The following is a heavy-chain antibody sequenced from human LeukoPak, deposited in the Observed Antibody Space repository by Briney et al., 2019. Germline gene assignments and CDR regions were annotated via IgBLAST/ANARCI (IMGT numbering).Heavy chain of an antibody. V-gene: IGHV4-4*07. CDR3: ARDGTVTTFGWFDP. J-gene: IGHJ5*02. Sequence: PSETLSLTCTVSGGSISSYYWSWIRQPAGKGLEWIGRIYTSGSTNYNPSLKSRVTMSVDTPKNQFSLKLSSVTAADTAVYYCARDGTVTTFGWFDPWGQGTLVTVSS. D-gene: IGHD4-17*01. CDR1: GGSISSYY. CDR2: IYTSGST.